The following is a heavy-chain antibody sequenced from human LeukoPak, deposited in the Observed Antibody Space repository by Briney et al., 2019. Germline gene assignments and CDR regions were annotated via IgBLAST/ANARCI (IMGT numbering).Heavy chain of an antibody. V-gene: IGHV4-61*02. CDR3: ARAQNYYGLTPDAFDI. CDR2: IYTSGST. J-gene: IGHJ3*02. CDR1: GGSISSGSYC. Sequence: SETLSLTCTVSGGSISSGSYCWSWIRQPAGKGLEWIGRIYTSGSTNYNPSLKSRVTISVDTSKNQFSLKLSSVTAADTAVYYCARAQNYYGLTPDAFDILGQGTMVTVSS. D-gene: IGHD3-10*01.